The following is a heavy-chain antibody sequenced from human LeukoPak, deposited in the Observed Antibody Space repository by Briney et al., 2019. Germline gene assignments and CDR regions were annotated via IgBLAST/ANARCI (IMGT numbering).Heavy chain of an antibody. CDR3: AKTSTRSDY. V-gene: IGHV3-23*01. J-gene: IGHJ4*02. CDR1: GGSISSYY. D-gene: IGHD1-1*01. CDR2: ISGSGGST. Sequence: ETLSLTCTVSGGSISSYYWSWVRQAPGKGLEWVSAISGSGGSTYYADSVKGRFTISRDNSKNTLYLQMNSLRAEDTAVYYCAKTSTRSDYWGQGTLVTVSS.